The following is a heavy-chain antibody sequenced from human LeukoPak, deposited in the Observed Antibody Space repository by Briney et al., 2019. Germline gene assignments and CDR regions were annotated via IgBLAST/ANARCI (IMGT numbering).Heavy chain of an antibody. CDR1: GGSISAYY. CDR2: IYYTGST. D-gene: IGHD1-26*01. CDR3: ARGGNYWRQWWFDP. Sequence: PSETLSLTCTVSGGSISAYYWSWIRQPPGKGLEWIGYIYYTGSTSYDPSLKSRVTMSLDESKNQLSLEMNCVSAADTAVYYCARGGNYWRQWWFDPWGRGTLVSVSS. V-gene: IGHV4-59*01. J-gene: IGHJ5*02.